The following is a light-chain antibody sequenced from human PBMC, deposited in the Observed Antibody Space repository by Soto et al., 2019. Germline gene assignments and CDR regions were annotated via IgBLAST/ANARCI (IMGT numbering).Light chain of an antibody. CDR1: QSVLYSSNNKNY. Sequence: DIVMTQSPDSLAVSLGERATINCKSSQSVLYSSNNKNYLAWYQQKPGQPPKLLIYWASTRESGVPDRFSGSGSGTDFALTIISLQAEDVEVYYCQQYYSTPPLTFGGGTKVEIK. CDR2: WAS. J-gene: IGKJ4*01. V-gene: IGKV4-1*01. CDR3: QQYYSTPPLT.